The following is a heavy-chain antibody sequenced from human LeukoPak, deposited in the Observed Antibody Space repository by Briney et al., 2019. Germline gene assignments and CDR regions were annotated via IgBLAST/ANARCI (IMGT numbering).Heavy chain of an antibody. D-gene: IGHD6-19*01. CDR3: ARHSDITVADS. CDR1: GYSFTSYW. Sequence: HGESLQISCKGSGYSFTSYWIAWVRQMPGRGLEWMGIIFPDDSDTRYSPSFQGLITISADKSINTAYLQWSSLKASDTAMYYCARHSDITVADSWGQGTLVTVSS. J-gene: IGHJ5*01. CDR2: IFPDDSDT. V-gene: IGHV5-51*01.